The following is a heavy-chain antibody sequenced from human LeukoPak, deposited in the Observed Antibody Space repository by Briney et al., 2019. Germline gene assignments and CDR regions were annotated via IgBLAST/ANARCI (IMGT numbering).Heavy chain of an antibody. CDR1: GGSISSGSYY. V-gene: IGHV4-61*02. D-gene: IGHD2-15*01. Sequence: PSETLSLTCTVSGGSISSGSYYWSWIRQPAGKGLEWIGRIYTSGSTNYNPSLKSRVTISVDTSKNQFSLKLSSVTAADTAAYYCARELVAATPVYYYYMDVWGKGTTVTISS. CDR2: IYTSGST. CDR3: ARELVAATPVYYYYMDV. J-gene: IGHJ6*03.